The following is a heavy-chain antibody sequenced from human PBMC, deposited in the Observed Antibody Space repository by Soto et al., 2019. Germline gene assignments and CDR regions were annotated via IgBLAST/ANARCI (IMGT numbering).Heavy chain of an antibody. J-gene: IGHJ6*03. CDR2: IIPILGIA. CDR1: GGTFSSYT. Sequence: SVKVSCKASGGTFSSYTISWVRQAPGQGLEWMGRIIPILGIANYAQKFQGRVTITADKSTSTAYMELSSLRSEDTAVYYCARDEYSSPNPRYYYYYYMDVWGKGATVTV. V-gene: IGHV1-69*04. D-gene: IGHD6-6*01. CDR3: ARDEYSSPNPRYYYYYYMDV.